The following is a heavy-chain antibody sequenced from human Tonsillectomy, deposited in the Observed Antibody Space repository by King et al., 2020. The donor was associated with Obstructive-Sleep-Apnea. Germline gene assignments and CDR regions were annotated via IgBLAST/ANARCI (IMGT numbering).Heavy chain of an antibody. Sequence: QLVQSGAEVKKPGASVKVSCKASGYTFTSYDINWVRQATGQGLEWMGWMNPNSGNTGYAQKFQGRVTMTRNTSISTAYMELSSLRAEDTAVYYCARNKYRGSQWLAPCRYFDLWGRGTLVTVSS. J-gene: IGHJ2*01. CDR3: ARNKYRGSQWLAPCRYFDL. CDR1: GYTFTSYD. V-gene: IGHV1-8*01. D-gene: IGHD6-19*01. CDR2: MNPNSGNT.